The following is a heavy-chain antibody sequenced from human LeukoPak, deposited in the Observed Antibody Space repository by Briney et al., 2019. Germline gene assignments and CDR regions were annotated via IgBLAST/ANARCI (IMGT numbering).Heavy chain of an antibody. J-gene: IGHJ4*02. V-gene: IGHV3-15*01. CDR3: TTDLIAAAGSYYFDY. CDR2: IKSKTDGGTT. D-gene: IGHD6-13*01. CDR1: GFTFSNAW. Sequence: GGSLRLSCAASGFTFSNAWMSWVRQAPGKGLEWVGRIKSKTDGGTTDYAARVKGRFTISRDDSKNTLYLQMNSLKTEDTAVYYCTTDLIAAAGSYYFDYWGQGTLVTVSS.